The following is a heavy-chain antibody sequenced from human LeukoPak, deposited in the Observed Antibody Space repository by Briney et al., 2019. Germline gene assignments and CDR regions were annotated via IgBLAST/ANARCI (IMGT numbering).Heavy chain of an antibody. D-gene: IGHD5-18*01. CDR3: ARDRIQLWSHDY. V-gene: IGHV3-7*04. J-gene: IGHJ4*02. CDR2: IKPDGSEK. Sequence: GGSLRLSCAASGFTFSGYWMSWVRRAPGKGLEWVANIKPDGSEKYYVDSVKGRFTISRENAKNSLYLQMNSLRAEDTAVYYCARDRIQLWSHDYWGQGTLVTVSS. CDR1: GFTFSGYW.